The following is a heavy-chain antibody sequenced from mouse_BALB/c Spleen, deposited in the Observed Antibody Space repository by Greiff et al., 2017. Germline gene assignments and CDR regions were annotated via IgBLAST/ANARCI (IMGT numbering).Heavy chain of an antibody. CDR3: ARKEGGNYGWFAY. CDR2: IWSGGST. Sequence: QVQLQQSGPGLVQPSQSLSITCTVSGFSLTSYCVHWVRQSPGKGLEWLGVIWSGGSTDYNAAFISRLSISKDNSKCQVFFKMHSLQANDTAIYYCARKEGGNYGWFAYWGQGTLVTVSA. CDR1: GFSLTSYC. D-gene: IGHD2-1*01. V-gene: IGHV2-2*02. J-gene: IGHJ3*01.